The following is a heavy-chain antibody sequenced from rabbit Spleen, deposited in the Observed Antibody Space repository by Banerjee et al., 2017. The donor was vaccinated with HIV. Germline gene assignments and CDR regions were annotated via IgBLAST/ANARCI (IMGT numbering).Heavy chain of an antibody. D-gene: IGHD1-1*01. Sequence: QEQLVESGGGLVKPEGSLKLSCTASGFSFSNKAVMCWVRQAPGKGLEWIACINVVTGKAVYASWAKGRFTFSKTSSTTVTLQMTSLTAADTATYFCARYDSSTGYSLKLWGQGTLVTVS. J-gene: IGHJ4*01. V-gene: IGHV1S45*01. CDR2: INVVTGKA. CDR1: GFSFSNKAV. CDR3: ARYDSSTGYSLKL.